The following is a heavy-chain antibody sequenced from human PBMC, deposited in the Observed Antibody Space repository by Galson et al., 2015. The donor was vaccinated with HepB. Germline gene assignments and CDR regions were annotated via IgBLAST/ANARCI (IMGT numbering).Heavy chain of an antibody. CDR3: AKYPAFCSSLSCYDGWDV. D-gene: IGHD2-2*01. J-gene: IGHJ6*02. CDR2: IRGSGVIT. Sequence: SLRLSCAASGFIFSNYAMSWVRQAPGKGLEWVSAIRGSGVITYYADSVKGRFTISGDNSKNTLYLQMNSLRVEDTAIYYCAKYPAFCSSLSCYDGWDVWGQETTVTVSS. CDR1: GFIFSNYA. V-gene: IGHV3-23*01.